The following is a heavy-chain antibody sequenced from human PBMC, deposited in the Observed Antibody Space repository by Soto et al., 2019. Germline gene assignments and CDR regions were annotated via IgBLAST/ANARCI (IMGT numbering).Heavy chain of an antibody. V-gene: IGHV1-18*04. J-gene: IGHJ6*02. CDR2: ISAYNDNT. CDR3: ARENWNYDYYYGMDI. D-gene: IGHD1-1*01. CDR1: GYAFTSFW. Sequence: ASVKVSCKASGYAFTSFWITWVRQAPGQGLEWMGWISAYNDNTNYAQKFQDRVTMTTDTSTSTAHMELRSLRSDDTAVYYCARENWNYDYYYGMDIWGQGTTVTVSS.